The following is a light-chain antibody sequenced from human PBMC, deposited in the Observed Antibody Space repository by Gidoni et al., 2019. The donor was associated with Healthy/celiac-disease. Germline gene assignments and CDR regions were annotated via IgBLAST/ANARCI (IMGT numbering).Light chain of an antibody. J-gene: IGKJ2*01. Sequence: DIQMTQSPSSLSASVGDRVTITCRASQSISSYLNWYQQKPGKAPKLLIYAASSLQSGVPSRFSGSGAGKDFTITISSLQQEDVATYYCQQSYSTPTFGQGTKLEIK. V-gene: IGKV1-39*01. CDR1: QSISSY. CDR2: AAS. CDR3: QQSYSTPT.